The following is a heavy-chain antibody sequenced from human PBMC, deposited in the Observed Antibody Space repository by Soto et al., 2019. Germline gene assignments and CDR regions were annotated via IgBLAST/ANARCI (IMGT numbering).Heavy chain of an antibody. CDR1: GYSISGGYY. CDR3: ARGKLELTAFDY. V-gene: IGHV4-38-2*01. D-gene: IGHD1-7*01. CDR2: IYHSGST. Sequence: LETLSLTCAVSGYSISGGYYWGWIRQPPGKGLEWIGSIYHSGSTYYNPSLKSRVTISVDTSKSQFSLKLSSVTAADTAVYYCARGKLELTAFDYWGQGTLVTVSS. J-gene: IGHJ4*02.